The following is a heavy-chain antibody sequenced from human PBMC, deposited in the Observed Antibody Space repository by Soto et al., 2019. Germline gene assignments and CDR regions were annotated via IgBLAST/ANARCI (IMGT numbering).Heavy chain of an antibody. CDR3: ARVLSQDYYGSGGWFDP. Sequence: GGSLRLSCAASGFTFSSYSMNWVRQAPGKGLEWVSYISSSSSTIYYADSVKGRFTISRDNAKNSLYLQMNSLRDEDTAVYYCARVLSQDYYGSGGWFDPWGQGTLVTVSS. CDR2: ISSSSSTI. V-gene: IGHV3-48*02. CDR1: GFTFSSYS. D-gene: IGHD3-10*01. J-gene: IGHJ5*02.